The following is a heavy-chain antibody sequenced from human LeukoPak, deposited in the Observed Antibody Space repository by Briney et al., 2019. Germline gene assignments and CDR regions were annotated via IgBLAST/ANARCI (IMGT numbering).Heavy chain of an antibody. D-gene: IGHD4-11*01. CDR3: AGVGGGYSNYYFDY. V-gene: IGHV1-46*01. Sequence: SVKLSCKASGYTFTTYYMHWVRQTPGQGLEWMGIINPSGGSTTYAQKFQVRVTMTRETSTSIVYMELSSLRSEEAAVFYCAGVGGGYSNYYFDYWGQGTLVTVSS. CDR2: INPSGGST. J-gene: IGHJ4*02. CDR1: GYTFTTYY.